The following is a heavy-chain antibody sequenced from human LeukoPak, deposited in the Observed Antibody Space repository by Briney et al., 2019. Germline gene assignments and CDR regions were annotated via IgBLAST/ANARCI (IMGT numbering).Heavy chain of an antibody. D-gene: IGHD5-18*01. Sequence: ASVKVSCKASGGTFSSYAISWVRQAPGQGLEWMGGIIPIFGTANYAQKFQGRVTITADKSTSTAYMELSSLRSEDTAVYYCARVGYSYGSGYYFDYWGQGTLVTVSS. CDR3: ARVGYSYGSGYYFDY. V-gene: IGHV1-69*06. J-gene: IGHJ4*02. CDR2: IIPIFGTA. CDR1: GGTFSSYA.